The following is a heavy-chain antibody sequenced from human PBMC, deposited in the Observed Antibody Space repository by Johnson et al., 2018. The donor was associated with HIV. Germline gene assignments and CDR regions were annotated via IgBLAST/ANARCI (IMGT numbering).Heavy chain of an antibody. CDR2: IRYDGSNK. Sequence: QVQLVESGGGVVQPGGSLRLSCAAFGFTFSSYGMHWVRQAPGKGLEWVAFIRYDGSNKYYADSVKGRFTISRDNSKNSLYLQLNSLRPEDTAVFYCAKDFLRGQYTGIFDTWGQGTVVTVSS. CDR3: AKDFLRGQYTGIFDT. V-gene: IGHV3-30*02. J-gene: IGHJ3*02. D-gene: IGHD3-16*01. CDR1: GFTFSSYG.